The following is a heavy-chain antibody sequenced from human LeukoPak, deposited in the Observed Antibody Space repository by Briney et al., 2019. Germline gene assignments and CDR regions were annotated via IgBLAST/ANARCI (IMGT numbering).Heavy chain of an antibody. D-gene: IGHD3-22*01. CDR2: IYYSGST. J-gene: IGHJ3*02. V-gene: IGHV4-39*01. Sequence: PSETLSLTCTVSGGSFSSSSYYWGWIRQPPGKGREWIGSIYYSGSTYYNPSLKNRVTISVDTSKNQFSRKLSSVTAADTAVYYCARHRMYYYDSSGRGVADAFDIWGQGTMVTVSS. CDR3: ARHRMYYYDSSGRGVADAFDI. CDR1: GGSFSSSSYY.